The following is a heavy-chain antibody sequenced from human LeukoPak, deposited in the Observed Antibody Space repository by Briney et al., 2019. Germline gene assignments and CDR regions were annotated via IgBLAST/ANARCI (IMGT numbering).Heavy chain of an antibody. CDR1: GGSISSYY. V-gene: IGHV4-4*07. CDR3: ARGGYYGSGNDFRFDP. Sequence: SETLSLTCTVSGGSISSYYWSWIRQPAGKGLEWIGRIYTSGSTNYNPSLKSRVTMSVDTSKSQFSLKLSSVTAADTAIYYCARGGYYGSGNDFRFDPWGQGTLVTVSS. D-gene: IGHD3-10*01. J-gene: IGHJ5*02. CDR2: IYTSGST.